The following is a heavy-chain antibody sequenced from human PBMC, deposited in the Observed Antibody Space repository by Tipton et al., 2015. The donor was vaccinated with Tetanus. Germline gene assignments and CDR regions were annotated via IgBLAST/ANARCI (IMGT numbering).Heavy chain of an antibody. CDR1: GGSISSSSHY. V-gene: IGHV4-31*03. CDR2: VYYSGTT. J-gene: IGHJ6*02. CDR3: ARDTGSTHAMDV. Sequence: TLSLTCTVSGGSISSSSHYWTWIHQRPGKGLEWIGYVYYSGTTYFDLSLQSRLTLSVDTSRNLFSLKLTSVTAADTGIYYCARDTGSTHAMDVWGQGTAVTVSS.